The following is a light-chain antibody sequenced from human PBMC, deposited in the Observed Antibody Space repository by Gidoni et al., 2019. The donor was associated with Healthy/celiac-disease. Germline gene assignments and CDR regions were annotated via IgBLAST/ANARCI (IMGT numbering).Light chain of an antibody. CDR1: QRISSW. V-gene: IGKV1-5*03. Sequence: DIQMTQSPSTLSASVGDRVTTPCRARQRISSWLAWYRQTPGKAHKLLIYQASSLESGVASGFSGSVSGTEFTLTLSSLPPDDFATYYCQHWGTFGQGTKVEIK. J-gene: IGKJ1*01. CDR3: QHWGT. CDR2: QAS.